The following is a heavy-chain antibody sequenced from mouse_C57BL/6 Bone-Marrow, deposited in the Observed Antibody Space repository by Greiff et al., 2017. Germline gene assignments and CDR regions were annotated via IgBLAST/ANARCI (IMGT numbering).Heavy chain of an antibody. Sequence: EVMLVESEGGLVQPGSSMKLSCTASGFTFSDYYMAWVRQVPEKGLEWVANINYDGSSTYYLDSLKSRFIISRDNAKNILYLQMSSLKSEDTATYYCARDKGDDGFAYWGQGTLVTVSA. V-gene: IGHV5-16*01. CDR2: INYDGSST. CDR1: GFTFSDYY. D-gene: IGHD2-12*01. CDR3: ARDKGDDGFAY. J-gene: IGHJ3*01.